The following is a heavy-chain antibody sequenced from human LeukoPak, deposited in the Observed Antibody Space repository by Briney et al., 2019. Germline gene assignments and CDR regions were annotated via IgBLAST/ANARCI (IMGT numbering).Heavy chain of an antibody. D-gene: IGHD5-18*01. J-gene: IGHJ3*02. V-gene: IGHV3-30*04. CDR1: GFTFSKFG. CDR2: ISADGNHK. Sequence: GGSLRLSCAASGFTFSKFGLHWVRQAPGKGLEWVADISADGNHKYYADSVKGRFTISRDNSKNTLYLQMNSLRAEDTAVYYCAKGDTAMVGNAFDIWGQGTMVTVSS. CDR3: AKGDTAMVGNAFDI.